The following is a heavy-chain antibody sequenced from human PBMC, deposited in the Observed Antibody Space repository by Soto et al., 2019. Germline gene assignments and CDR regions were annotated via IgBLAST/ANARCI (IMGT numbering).Heavy chain of an antibody. CDR1: GYTFTSYS. Sequence: ASVNGCGTGSGYTFTSYSIHWLRQSPGQRLEWMGWINADNGNTEYSRKFQGRVTITRDTSANTAYMELSSLRSEDTAVFYRARDSTTSSWYFDLWGRGTLVTVSS. CDR3: ARDSTTSSWYFDL. V-gene: IGHV1-3*01. CDR2: INADNGNT. D-gene: IGHD4-4*01. J-gene: IGHJ2*01.